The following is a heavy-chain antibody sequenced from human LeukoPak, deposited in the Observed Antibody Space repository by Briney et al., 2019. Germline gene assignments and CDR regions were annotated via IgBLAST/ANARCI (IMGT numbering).Heavy chain of an antibody. CDR3: ARDPPDYYDSSGHDY. CDR2: ISSSSSTI. Sequence: GGSLRLSCAASGFALSSYSMNWVRQAPGQGLGCVSYISSSSSTIYYADSVKGRFTISRDDAKNSLYLQMNSLRAEDTAVYYCARDPPDYYDSSGHDYWGQGTLVTVSS. CDR1: GFALSSYS. D-gene: IGHD3-22*01. J-gene: IGHJ4*02. V-gene: IGHV3-48*01.